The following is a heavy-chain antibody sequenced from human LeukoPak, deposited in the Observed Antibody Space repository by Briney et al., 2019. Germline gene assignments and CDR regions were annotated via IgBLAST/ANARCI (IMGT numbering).Heavy chain of an antibody. Sequence: GASVKVSCKASGYTFTSYAMHWVRQAPGQRLEWMGWINAGNGNTKYSQKFQGRVTITRDTSASTAYMELSSLRAEDTAVYYCAKFWLVGASQIGTFDLWGQGTMVTVSS. D-gene: IGHD1-26*01. CDR3: AKFWLVGASQIGTFDL. CDR1: GYTFTSYA. CDR2: INAGNGNT. V-gene: IGHV1-3*01. J-gene: IGHJ3*01.